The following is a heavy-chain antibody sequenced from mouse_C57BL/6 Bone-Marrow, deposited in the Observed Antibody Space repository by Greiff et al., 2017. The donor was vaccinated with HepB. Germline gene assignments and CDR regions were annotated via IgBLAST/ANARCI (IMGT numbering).Heavy chain of an antibody. CDR1: GYSFTSYY. CDR2: IYPGSGNT. Sequence: QVQLQQSGPELVKPGASVKISCKASGYSFTSYYIHWVKQRPGQGLEWIGWIYPGSGNTKYNEKFKGKATLTADTSSSTAYMQLSSLTSEDSAVYYCARTTVVAYYAMDYWGQGTSVTVSS. CDR3: ARTTVVAYYAMDY. D-gene: IGHD1-1*01. V-gene: IGHV1-66*01. J-gene: IGHJ4*01.